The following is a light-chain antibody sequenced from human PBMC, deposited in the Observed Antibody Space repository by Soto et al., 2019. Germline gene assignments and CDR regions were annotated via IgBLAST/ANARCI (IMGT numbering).Light chain of an antibody. CDR1: SSDVGGYNY. CDR3: CSYAGSYTLV. J-gene: IGLJ1*01. Sequence: QSVLTQPRSVSGSPGQSVTISCTGTSSDVGGYNYVSWYQQHPGKAAKLMIYDVSKRPSGVPDRFSGSKSGNTASLTISGLQAEDEADYYCCSYAGSYTLVFGTGTQVTVL. CDR2: DVS. V-gene: IGLV2-11*01.